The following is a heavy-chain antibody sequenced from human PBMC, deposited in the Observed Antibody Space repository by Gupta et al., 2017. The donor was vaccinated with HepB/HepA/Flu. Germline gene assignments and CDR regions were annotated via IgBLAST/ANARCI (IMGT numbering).Heavy chain of an antibody. D-gene: IGHD2-2*02. CDR2: INHSGST. J-gene: IGHJ5*02. Sequence: QVQLQQWGAGLLKPSETLSLTCAVYGGSCSGYYWGWIRQPPGKGLEWIGEINHSGSTNYNPSLKSRVTISVDTSKNQFSLKLSSVTAADTAVYYCARGFVRGCSSTSCYTTKFDPWGQGTLVTVSS. CDR1: GGSCSGYY. CDR3: ARGFVRGCSSTSCYTTKFDP. V-gene: IGHV4-34*01.